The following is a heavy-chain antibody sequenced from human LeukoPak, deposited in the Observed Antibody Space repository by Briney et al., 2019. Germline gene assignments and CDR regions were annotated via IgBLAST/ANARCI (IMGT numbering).Heavy chain of an antibody. CDR3: AGGTGWLIDS. CDR1: GFTFSNYA. Sequence: GGSLRLSCEASGFTFSNYAMSWVRQAPGKGLEWVADISGGGEHTFYADSVKGRFTISRDNAKNSLYLQMSSLRPEDTALYYCAGGTGWLIDSWGQGTLVTVSS. CDR2: ISGGGEHT. V-gene: IGHV3-23*01. J-gene: IGHJ4*02. D-gene: IGHD3-9*01.